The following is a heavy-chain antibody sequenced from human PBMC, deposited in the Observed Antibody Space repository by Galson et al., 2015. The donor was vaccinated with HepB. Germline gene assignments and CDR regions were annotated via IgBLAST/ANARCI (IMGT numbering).Heavy chain of an antibody. D-gene: IGHD3-10*01. CDR3: ARGYYDSGSYRLDP. Sequence: SLRLSCAASGFTVSTNYMSWVRQAPGRGLECVSTIYSGDNTDYADSVRGRFTISRDNSKNTLYLQMNSLRPEDTAVYYCARGYYDSGSYRLDPWGQGTLVTVSS. CDR2: IYSGDNT. V-gene: IGHV3-66*01. CDR1: GFTVSTNY. J-gene: IGHJ5*02.